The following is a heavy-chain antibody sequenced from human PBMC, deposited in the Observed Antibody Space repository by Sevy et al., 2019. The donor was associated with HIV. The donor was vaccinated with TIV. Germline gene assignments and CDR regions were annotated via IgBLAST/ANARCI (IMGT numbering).Heavy chain of an antibody. J-gene: IGHJ4*02. V-gene: IGHV4-30-4*01. D-gene: IGHD3-22*01. CDR1: GGSISSGDYY. CDR2: IYYSGST. Sequence: SETLSLTCTVSGGSISSGDYYWSWIRQPPGKGLEWIGYIYYSGSTYYNPSLKSRVTISVDTSKNQFSLKLSSVTAADTAVYYCAIVHFPGYSLAYWGQGTLVTVSS. CDR3: AIVHFPGYSLAY.